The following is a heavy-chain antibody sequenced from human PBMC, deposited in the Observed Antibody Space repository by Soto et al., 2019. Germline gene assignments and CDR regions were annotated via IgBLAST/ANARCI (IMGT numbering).Heavy chain of an antibody. J-gene: IGHJ4*02. V-gene: IGHV3-74*01. Sequence: RGGSLRLSCAASVFTFSSYWMHWVRQAPGKWLVWFSRINNDGSRTXXADSVKGRXTISRYNAKNTXYLQRXSLRAEDTALYYCARDVQLQSFDYWRQGTLVTVSS. CDR2: INNDGSRT. CDR3: ARDVQLQSFDY. D-gene: IGHD5-18*01. CDR1: VFTFSSYW.